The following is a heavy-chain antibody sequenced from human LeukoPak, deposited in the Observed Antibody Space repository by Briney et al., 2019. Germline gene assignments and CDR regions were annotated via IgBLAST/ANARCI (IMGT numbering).Heavy chain of an antibody. V-gene: IGHV4-34*01. CDR1: GGSFSGFY. J-gene: IGHJ3*02. D-gene: IGHD2-2*01. CDR3: ARPVDCSSTSCNDAFGI. Sequence: SETLSLTCAVYGGSFSGFYWSWIRNPQAQGKEWIGEINHSGSTNYNPSLKSRVTISVYTSKNQFSLKLSSVTAADTAVYYCARPVDCSSTSCNDAFGIWGQGTKVTVSS. CDR2: INHSGST.